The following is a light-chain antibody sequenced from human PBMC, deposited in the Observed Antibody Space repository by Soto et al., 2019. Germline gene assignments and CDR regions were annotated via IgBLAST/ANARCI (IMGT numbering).Light chain of an antibody. CDR3: QLYGSSLT. J-gene: IGKJ4*01. CDR1: QDISNY. V-gene: IGKV1-33*01. CDR2: DAS. Sequence: DIQMTQSPSSLSASVGDRVTITCQASQDISNYLNWYQQKPGKAPKLLIYDASSLESGVPSRFSGSGSGTEFTLTISRLEPEDFAIYHCQLYGSSLTFGGGTKVDIK.